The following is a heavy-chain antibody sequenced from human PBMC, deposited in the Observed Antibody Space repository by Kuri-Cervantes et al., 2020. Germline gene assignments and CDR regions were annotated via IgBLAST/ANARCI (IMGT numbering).Heavy chain of an antibody. Sequence: GESLKISCAASGFTFSSYSMNWVRQAPGKGLEWVSSISSSSSYIYYADSVKGRFTISRDNAKNSLYLQMDSLRAEDTAVYYCARDTSCRGYICYPRFDPWGQGTLVTVSS. D-gene: IGHD2-15*01. V-gene: IGHV3-21*01. CDR3: ARDTSCRGYICYPRFDP. CDR2: ISSSSSYI. CDR1: GFTFSSYS. J-gene: IGHJ5*02.